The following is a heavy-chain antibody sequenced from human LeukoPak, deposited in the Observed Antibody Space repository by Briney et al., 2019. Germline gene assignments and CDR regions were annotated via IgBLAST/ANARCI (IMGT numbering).Heavy chain of an antibody. CDR1: GYIFTSYW. Sequence: GESLMIFCKGSGYIFTSYWIIWVRQLPGKGLEWMVRIDPSDSYTNYSPSFQGHVTISADKSISTAYLQWSSLKASDTAMYYCARQGGYCSGGSCYSGAFDIWGQGTMVTVSS. J-gene: IGHJ3*02. CDR2: IDPSDSYT. D-gene: IGHD2-15*01. V-gene: IGHV5-10-1*01. CDR3: ARQGGYCSGGSCYSGAFDI.